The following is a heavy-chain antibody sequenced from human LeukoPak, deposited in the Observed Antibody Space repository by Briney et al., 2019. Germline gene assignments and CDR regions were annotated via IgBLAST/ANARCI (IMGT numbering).Heavy chain of an antibody. J-gene: IGHJ3*02. D-gene: IGHD5-12*01. Sequence: SETLSLTCIVSGGSISSSSYYWDWIRQAPGEGLEWIGNFYDSGNTRYNPSLKSRVTISGDTSKNQFSLKLTSVTAADTAVYYCARHTRPEYSGYGNAFDIWGQGTMVTVSS. CDR3: ARHTRPEYSGYGNAFDI. CDR2: FYDSGNT. V-gene: IGHV4-39*01. CDR1: GGSISSSSYY.